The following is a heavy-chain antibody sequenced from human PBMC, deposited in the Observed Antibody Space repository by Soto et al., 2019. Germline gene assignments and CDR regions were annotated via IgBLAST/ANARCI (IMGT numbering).Heavy chain of an antibody. D-gene: IGHD3-10*01. J-gene: IGHJ4*02. V-gene: IGHV3-23*01. Sequence: EVQLLESGGGLVQPGGSLRLSCAASGFTFSSYAMSWVRQAPGKGLEWVSAISGSGGSTYYADSVKGRFTISRDNSKNTLYLQMNSLRAEDTAVYYCAKTSKSSTYYYGSGSYDYWGQGTLVTVSS. CDR3: AKTSKSSTYYYGSGSYDY. CDR1: GFTFSSYA. CDR2: ISGSGGST.